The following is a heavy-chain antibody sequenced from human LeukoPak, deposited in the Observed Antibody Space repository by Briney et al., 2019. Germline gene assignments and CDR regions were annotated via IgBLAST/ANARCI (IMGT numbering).Heavy chain of an antibody. D-gene: IGHD6-19*01. Sequence: SETLSLTCAVYGGSFSGYYWSWIRQPPGKGLEWIGEINHSGSTNYNPSLKSRVTISVGTSKNQFSLKLSSVTAADTAVYYCARVGLNRGAQWLVSDYWGQGTLVTVSS. J-gene: IGHJ4*02. V-gene: IGHV4-34*01. CDR2: INHSGST. CDR3: ARVGLNRGAQWLVSDY. CDR1: GGSFSGYY.